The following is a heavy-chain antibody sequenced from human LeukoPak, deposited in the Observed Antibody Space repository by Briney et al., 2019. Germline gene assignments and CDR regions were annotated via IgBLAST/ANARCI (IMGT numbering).Heavy chain of an antibody. CDR1: GGSFSGYY. Sequence: SETLSLTCAVYGGSFSGYYWSWIRQPPGKGLEWIGEINHSGSTNYNPSLESRVTISVDTSKNQFSLKLSSVTAADTAVYYCARVRVVPAAVGRIKVDYGMDVWGKGTTVTVSS. D-gene: IGHD2-2*01. J-gene: IGHJ6*04. CDR2: INHSGST. V-gene: IGHV4-34*01. CDR3: ARVRVVPAAVGRIKVDYGMDV.